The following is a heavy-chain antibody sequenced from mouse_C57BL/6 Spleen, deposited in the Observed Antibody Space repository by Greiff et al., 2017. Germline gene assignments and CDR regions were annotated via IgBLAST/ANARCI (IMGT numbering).Heavy chain of an antibody. CDR2: IYPGSGNT. Sequence: LVESGAELVRPGASVKLSCKASGYTFTDYYINWVKQRPGQGLEWIARIYPGSGNTYYNEKFKGKATLTAEKSSSTAYMQLSSLTSEDSAVYFCARSDLDSSGYYFDYWGQGTTLTVSS. J-gene: IGHJ2*01. V-gene: IGHV1-76*01. CDR1: GYTFTDYY. CDR3: ARSDLDSSGYYFDY. D-gene: IGHD3-2*02.